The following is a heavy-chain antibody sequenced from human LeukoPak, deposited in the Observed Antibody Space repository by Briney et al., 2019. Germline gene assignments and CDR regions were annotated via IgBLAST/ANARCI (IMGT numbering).Heavy chain of an antibody. Sequence: ASVKVSCKASGYTLTSYDINWVRQATGQGLEWMGWMNPNSGNTGYAQKFQDRVTITADKSTSTAYMELSSLRSEDTAVYYCARSQPGFSIAAPFGYYMDVWGKGTTVTVSS. CDR1: GYTLTSYD. J-gene: IGHJ6*03. V-gene: IGHV1-8*03. CDR2: MNPNSGNT. D-gene: IGHD6-6*01. CDR3: ARSQPGFSIAAPFGYYMDV.